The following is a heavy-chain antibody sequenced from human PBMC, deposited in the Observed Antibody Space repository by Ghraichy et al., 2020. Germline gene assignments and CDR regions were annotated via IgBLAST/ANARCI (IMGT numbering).Heavy chain of an antibody. Sequence: GGSLRLSCAASGFTFSSYAMSWVRQAPGKGLEWVSAISGSGGSTYYADSVKGRFTISRDNSKNTLYLQMNSLRAEDTAVYYCANSAFSSSWYRESHYYYYMDLWGKGTTVTVSS. D-gene: IGHD6-13*01. J-gene: IGHJ6*03. CDR2: ISGSGGST. V-gene: IGHV3-23*01. CDR3: ANSAFSSSWYRESHYYYYMDL. CDR1: GFTFSSYA.